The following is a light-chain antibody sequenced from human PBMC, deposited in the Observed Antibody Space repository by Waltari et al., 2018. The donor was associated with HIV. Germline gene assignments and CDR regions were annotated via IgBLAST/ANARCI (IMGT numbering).Light chain of an antibody. CDR1: QNISNY. Sequence: VLTQAPSTLSLSQGERATLSCRASQNISNYLAWYQQKPGQAPRLLIYDASTRASGIPDRFSGSGSGTDYTLTIGSLEPEDVAVYYCQQRSSWPPDTFGQGTQLEI. V-gene: IGKV3-11*01. CDR3: QQRSSWPPDT. J-gene: IGKJ5*01. CDR2: DAS.